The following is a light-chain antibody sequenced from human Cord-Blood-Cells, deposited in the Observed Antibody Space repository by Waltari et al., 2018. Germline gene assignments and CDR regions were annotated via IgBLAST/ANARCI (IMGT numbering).Light chain of an antibody. J-gene: IGKJ1*01. Sequence: DIVLTQSPGTLSLSPGERATLSCRASQSVSSSYLAWYQQKPGQAPRLLTYGASSRATGIPDRFSGSGSGTDFTLTISRLEPEDFAVYYCQQYGSSPATFGQGTKVEIK. V-gene: IGKV3-20*01. CDR3: QQYGSSPAT. CDR2: GAS. CDR1: QSVSSSY.